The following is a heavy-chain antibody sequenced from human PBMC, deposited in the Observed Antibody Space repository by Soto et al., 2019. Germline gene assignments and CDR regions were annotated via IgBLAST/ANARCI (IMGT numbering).Heavy chain of an antibody. V-gene: IGHV3-23*01. CDR3: AKDQYGSSSWPLDFDF. Sequence: EVQLLESGGGLVQPGGSLRLSCAASGFTFRNYGMSWVRQAPGKGLEWVSAISGDGGTTYYADSVKGRFTISRDNSKNTLYLQLNSLRAEDTASYYCAKDQYGSSSWPLDFDFWGQGTLVTVSP. CDR2: ISGDGGTT. J-gene: IGHJ4*02. D-gene: IGHD6-13*01. CDR1: GFTFRNYG.